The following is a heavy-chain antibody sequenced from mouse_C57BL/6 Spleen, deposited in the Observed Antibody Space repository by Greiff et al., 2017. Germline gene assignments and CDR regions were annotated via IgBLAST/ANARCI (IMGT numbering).Heavy chain of an antibody. CDR1: GYTFTDYE. V-gene: IGHV1-15*01. CDR2: IDPETGAT. D-gene: IGHD2-4*01. CDR3: TRTVITTRYYFDD. Sequence: QVQLQQSGAELVRPGASVTLSCKASGYTFTDYEMHWVKQTPVHGLEWIGAIDPETGATAYNQKFKGKAILTADKSSSTAYMELRSLTSEDSAVYYCTRTVITTRYYFDDWGQGTTLTVSS. J-gene: IGHJ2*01.